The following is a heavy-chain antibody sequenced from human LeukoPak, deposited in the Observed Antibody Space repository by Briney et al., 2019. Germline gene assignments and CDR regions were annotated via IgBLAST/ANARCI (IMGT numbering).Heavy chain of an antibody. Sequence: GGSLRLSCAASGFIFSDYSMNWVRQAPGMGLEWISYISASSTTIYYADSVKGRFAISRDNAKNSLFLQMNTLRAEDTAVYYCARVGYSYGQFDYWGQGTLVTVSS. CDR3: ARVGYSYGQFDY. CDR1: GFIFSDYS. V-gene: IGHV3-48*04. D-gene: IGHD5-18*01. J-gene: IGHJ4*02. CDR2: ISASSTTI.